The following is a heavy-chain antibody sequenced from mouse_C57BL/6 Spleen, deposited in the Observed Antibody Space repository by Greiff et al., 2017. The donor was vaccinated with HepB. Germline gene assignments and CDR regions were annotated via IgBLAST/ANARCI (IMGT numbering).Heavy chain of an antibody. V-gene: IGHV1-82*01. CDR1: GYAFSSSW. CDR2: IYPGDGDT. Sequence: QVQLKESGPELVKPGASVKISCKASGYAFSSSWMNWVKQRPGKGLEWIGRIYPGDGDTNYNGKFKGKATLTADKSSSTAYMQLSSLTSEDSAVYFCARLNSAQATGAMDYWGQGTSVTVSS. D-gene: IGHD3-2*02. J-gene: IGHJ4*01. CDR3: ARLNSAQATGAMDY.